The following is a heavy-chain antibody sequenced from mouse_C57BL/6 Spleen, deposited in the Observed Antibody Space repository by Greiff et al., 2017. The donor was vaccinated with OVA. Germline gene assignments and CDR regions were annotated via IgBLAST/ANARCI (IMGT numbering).Heavy chain of an antibody. D-gene: IGHD1-1*01. V-gene: IGHV1-50*01. CDR3: SRSYCGSSFPPSY. CDR1: GYTFTSYW. Sequence: QVQLKQPGAELVKPGASVKLSCKASGYTFTSYWMQWVKQRPGQGLEWIGEIDPSDSYTNYNQKFKGKATLTVDTSSSTAYMQLSSLTSEDSAVYYCSRSYCGSSFPPSYWGQGTTLTVSS. J-gene: IGHJ2*01. CDR2: IDPSDSYT.